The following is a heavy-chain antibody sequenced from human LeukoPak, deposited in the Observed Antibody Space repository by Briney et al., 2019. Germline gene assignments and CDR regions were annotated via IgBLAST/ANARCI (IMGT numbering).Heavy chain of an antibody. V-gene: IGHV1-18*01. J-gene: IGHJ5*02. CDR1: GYTFITYG. D-gene: IGHD6-13*01. CDR3: ARVSSSWTWFDP. Sequence: ASVKVSCKASGYTFITYGISWVRQAPGRGLEWMGWISAYNGNTNYAQKLQGRVTMTTDTSTSTAYMELRSLRSDDTAVYYCARVSSSWTWFDPWGQGTLVTVSS. CDR2: ISAYNGNT.